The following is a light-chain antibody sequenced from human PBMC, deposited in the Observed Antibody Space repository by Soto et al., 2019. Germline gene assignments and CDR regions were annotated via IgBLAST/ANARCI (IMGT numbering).Light chain of an antibody. CDR2: TAS. CDR3: QHYDCNSGLT. Sequence: DIQMTQSPSTLSASVGDRVTITCRASQSISSWLAWYQQRPGKAPNLLIHTASTLKSGVPSRFIGSGSGTEFTLTISSLQPDDFAAYYCQHYDCNSGLTFGGGTKVEI. V-gene: IGKV1-5*03. J-gene: IGKJ4*01. CDR1: QSISSW.